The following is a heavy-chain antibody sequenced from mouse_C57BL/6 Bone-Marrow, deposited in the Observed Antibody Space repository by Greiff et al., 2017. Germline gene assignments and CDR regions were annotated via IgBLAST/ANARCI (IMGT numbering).Heavy chain of an antibody. CDR1: GYTFTSYW. CDR2: IDPSDSYT. Sequence: QVQLQQPGAELVKPGASVKLSCKASGYTFTSYWMQWVKQRPGQGLEWIGEIDPSDSYTNYTQKFKGKATLTVDTSSSTAYMQLSSLTSEDSAVYYCAYGNYVGFAYWGKGTLVTVSA. V-gene: IGHV1-50*01. CDR3: AYGNYVGFAY. D-gene: IGHD2-1*01. J-gene: IGHJ3*01.